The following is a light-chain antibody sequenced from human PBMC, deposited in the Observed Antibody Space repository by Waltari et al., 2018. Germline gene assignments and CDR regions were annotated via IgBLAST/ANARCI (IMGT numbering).Light chain of an antibody. CDR1: SRDVGGYDW. V-gene: IGLV2-14*03. J-gene: IGLJ1*01. Sequence: QSALTQPASVSGSPGQSITISCTGTSRDVGGYDWVSWYQQHPDKAPKVVILDVSYRPSGVSNRFSGSKSGNTASLTISGLQAEDEADYYCTSYTSSDSLVFGTGTKVTVL. CDR2: DVS. CDR3: TSYTSSDSLV.